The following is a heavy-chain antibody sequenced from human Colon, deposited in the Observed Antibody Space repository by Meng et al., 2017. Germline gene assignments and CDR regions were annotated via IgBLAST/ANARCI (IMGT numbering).Heavy chain of an antibody. Sequence: ASVKVSCKASGYTFVGYIVHWVRQAAGQGLEWMGWINPNSGVTNYAQRFQGRVTMTRDTSISTAYMGLSRLRTDDTAVYYCARSGGDYSRVEYWGQGTLVTVSS. CDR1: GYTFVGYI. CDR3: ARSGGDYSRVEY. V-gene: IGHV1-2*02. CDR2: INPNSGVT. J-gene: IGHJ4*02. D-gene: IGHD4-17*01.